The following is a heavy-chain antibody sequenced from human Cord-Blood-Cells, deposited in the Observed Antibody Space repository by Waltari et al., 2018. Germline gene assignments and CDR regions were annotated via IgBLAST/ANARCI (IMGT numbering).Heavy chain of an antibody. CDR1: SYA. Sequence: SYAISWVRQAPGQGLEWMGGIIPIFGTANYAQKFQGRVTITADESTSTAYMELSSLRSEDTAVYYCARAMPYSSSYYYFDYWGQGTLVTVSS. D-gene: IGHD6-6*01. J-gene: IGHJ4*02. V-gene: IGHV1-69*01. CDR2: IIPIFGTA. CDR3: ARAMPYSSSYYYFDY.